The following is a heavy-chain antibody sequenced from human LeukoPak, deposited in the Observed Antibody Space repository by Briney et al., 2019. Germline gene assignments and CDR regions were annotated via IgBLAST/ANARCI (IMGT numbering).Heavy chain of an antibody. CDR3: VRGTGY. V-gene: IGHV3-64D*06. CDR1: GFTFSTYV. CDR2: ISSNGDNS. J-gene: IGHJ4*02. Sequence: GGSLRLSCSVSGFTFSTYVMHWVRQAPGKGLEYVSAISSNGDNSYYADSVKGRFTISRDNSKNTLYLQMSSLRADDTAVYYCVRGTGYWGQGTLVAVSS.